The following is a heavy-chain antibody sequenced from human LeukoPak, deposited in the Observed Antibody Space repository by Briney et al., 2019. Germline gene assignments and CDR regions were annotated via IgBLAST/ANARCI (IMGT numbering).Heavy chain of an antibody. V-gene: IGHV3-15*01. CDR2: IKSKTDGGAT. J-gene: IGHJ4*02. Sequence: PGESLRLSCAASGFTFTNAWMSWVRQAPAKGLEWVGRIKSKTDGGATDYAAPVKGRFTISRDDSRDTLYLQMSSLKAEDTAVYYCTTERGTASWYEYYFDNWGQGILVTVAS. D-gene: IGHD6-13*01. CDR1: GFTFTNAW. CDR3: TTERGTASWYEYYFDN.